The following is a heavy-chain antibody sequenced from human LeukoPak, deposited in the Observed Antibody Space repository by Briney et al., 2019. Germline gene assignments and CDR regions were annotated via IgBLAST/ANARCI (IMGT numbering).Heavy chain of an antibody. J-gene: IGHJ4*02. CDR2: IYPGDSDT. Sequence: GESLQISCQGSGFRFTSYWIGWVRPMPGKGLEWMGIIYPGDSDTRYSPSFQGQVTISADKSISTAYLQWSSLKASDTAMYYCARAGATSRLLDYWGQGTLVTVSS. V-gene: IGHV5-51*01. D-gene: IGHD1-26*01. CDR3: ARAGATSRLLDY. CDR1: GFRFTSYW.